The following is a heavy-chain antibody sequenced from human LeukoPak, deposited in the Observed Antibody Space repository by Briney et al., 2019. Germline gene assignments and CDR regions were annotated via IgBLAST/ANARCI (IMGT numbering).Heavy chain of an antibody. CDR1: GGTFSSYA. CDR3: ATGDPLYYDFWSGSLYYYYMDV. V-gene: IGHV1-24*01. CDR2: FDPEDGET. Sequence: ASVKVSCKASGGTFSSYAISWVRQAPGQGLEWMGGFDPEDGETIYAQKFQGRVTMTEDTSTDTAYMELSSLRSEDTAVYYCATGDPLYYDFWSGSLYYYYMDVWGKGTTVTVSS. D-gene: IGHD3-3*01. J-gene: IGHJ6*03.